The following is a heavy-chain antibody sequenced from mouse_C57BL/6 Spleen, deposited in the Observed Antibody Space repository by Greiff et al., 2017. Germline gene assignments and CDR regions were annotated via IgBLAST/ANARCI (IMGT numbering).Heavy chain of an antibody. CDR1: GCTFTSYW. J-gene: IGHJ2*01. CDR3: YRSVVATDYFDY. Sequence: QVQLQQPGAELVMPGASVKMSCKASGCTFTSYWMHWVKQRPGQGLEWIGEIDPSYSYTNYNQKFKGKSTLTVDKSSSTAYMQLSSLTSEDSAVYYCYRSVVATDYFDYWGQGTTLTVSS. CDR2: IDPSYSYT. V-gene: IGHV1-69*01. D-gene: IGHD1-1*01.